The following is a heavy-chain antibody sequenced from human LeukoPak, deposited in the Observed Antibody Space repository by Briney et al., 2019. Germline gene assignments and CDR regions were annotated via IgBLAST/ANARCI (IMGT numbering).Heavy chain of an antibody. CDR1: GGSISSSNF. J-gene: IGHJ4*02. V-gene: IGHV4-4*02. CDR2: IYHSGST. CDR3: ARSEPSFYFDS. Sequence: SGTLSLTCAVSGGSISSSNFWSWVRQPPGKGLEWIGEIYHSGSTNYNPSLKSRVTVSVDKSKNQFSLLLSSVTAADTAVYYCARSEPSFYFDSWGQGTLVTVSS.